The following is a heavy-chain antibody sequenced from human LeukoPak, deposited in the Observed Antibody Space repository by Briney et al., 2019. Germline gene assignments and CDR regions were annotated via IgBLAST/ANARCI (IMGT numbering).Heavy chain of an antibody. CDR1: GFTFSSYG. D-gene: IGHD3-22*01. CDR2: ISYDGSNK. V-gene: IGHV3-30*03. J-gene: IGHJ4*02. CDR3: ATLPYYNDSSGSYYFDY. Sequence: PGRSLRLSCAASGFTFSSYGMHWVRQAPGKGLEWVAVISYDGSNKYYADSVKGRFTISRDNSKNTLYLQMNSLRVEDTAVYYCATLPYYNDSSGSYYFDYWGQGTLVTVSS.